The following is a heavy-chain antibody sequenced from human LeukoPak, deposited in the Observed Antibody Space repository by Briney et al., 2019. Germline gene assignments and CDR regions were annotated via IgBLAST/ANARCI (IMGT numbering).Heavy chain of an antibody. CDR2: IYSTGTT. CDR1: GGSITSHY. D-gene: IGHD3-16*02. CDR3: VRVGEIWFNGGYFDS. J-gene: IGHJ4*01. V-gene: IGHV4-4*07. Sequence: PSETLSLTCTVSGGSITSHYWSWIRQPAGKGLEWLGRIYSTGTTAYNASLTSRLTMSVDTSKSQLSLKLNSVTAADTAVYYCVRVGEIWFNGGYFDSWGQGTLVTVSS.